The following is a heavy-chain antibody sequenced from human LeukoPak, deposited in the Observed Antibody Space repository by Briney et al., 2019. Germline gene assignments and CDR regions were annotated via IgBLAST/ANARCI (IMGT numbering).Heavy chain of an antibody. J-gene: IGHJ4*02. CDR3: ASIAVPDPAFDY. Sequence: SETLSLTCTVSGGSISSSNYYWGWIRQPPGRGLEWIGSIYYSGSTYYNPSLKSRVTISVDTSKNQISLKLSSVTAADTAVYYCASIAVPDPAFDYWGQGTLVTVSS. V-gene: IGHV4-39*07. D-gene: IGHD6-19*01. CDR2: IYYSGST. CDR1: GGSISSSNYY.